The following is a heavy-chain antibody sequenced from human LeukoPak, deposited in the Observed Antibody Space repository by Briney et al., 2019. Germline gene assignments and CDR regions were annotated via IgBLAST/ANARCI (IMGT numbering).Heavy chain of an antibody. Sequence: GGSLRLSCAASGFTFSRYGMHWVRQAPDKGLEWVAVISYDGSNRYYADSVKGRSTISRDNSENTLYLQMNSLRAEDTPVYFCAKDLSPDPLWPKPDYWGQGTLVTVSS. CDR2: ISYDGSNR. CDR3: AKDLSPDPLWPKPDY. CDR1: GFTFSRYG. V-gene: IGHV3-30*18. J-gene: IGHJ4*02. D-gene: IGHD3-10*01.